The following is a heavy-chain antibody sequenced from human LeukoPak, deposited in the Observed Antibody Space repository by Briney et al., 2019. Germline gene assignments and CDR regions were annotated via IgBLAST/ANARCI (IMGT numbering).Heavy chain of an antibody. Sequence: SETLSLTCTVSGGSISSYYWSWIRQPPGKGLEWIGYIYYSGSTNYNPSLKSRVTISVDTSKNQFSLKLSSVTAADTAVYYGARATQESGSYDYWGQGTLVTVSS. J-gene: IGHJ4*02. D-gene: IGHD1-26*01. CDR1: GGSISSYY. CDR3: ARATQESGSYDY. V-gene: IGHV4-59*01. CDR2: IYYSGST.